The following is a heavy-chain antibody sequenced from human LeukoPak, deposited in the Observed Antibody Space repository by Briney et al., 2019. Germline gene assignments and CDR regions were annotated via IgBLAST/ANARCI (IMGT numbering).Heavy chain of an antibody. D-gene: IGHD2-2*01. V-gene: IGHV3-21*01. Sequence: GGSLRLSRAASGFTFSSYSMNWVRQAPGKGLEWVSSISSSSSYIYYADSVKGRFTISRDNAKNSLYLQMNSLRAEDTAVYYCASWVVVHAFDIWGQGTMVTVSS. J-gene: IGHJ3*02. CDR3: ASWVVVHAFDI. CDR2: ISSSSSYI. CDR1: GFTFSSYS.